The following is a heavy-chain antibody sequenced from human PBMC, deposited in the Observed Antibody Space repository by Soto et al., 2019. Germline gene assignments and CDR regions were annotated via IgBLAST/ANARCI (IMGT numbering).Heavy chain of an antibody. V-gene: IGHV1-69*13. CDR3: ARDLGVVVVAATRWGMDV. CDR1: GGTFSSYA. CDR2: IIPIFGTA. D-gene: IGHD2-15*01. J-gene: IGHJ6*02. Sequence: ASVKVSCKASGGTFSSYAISWVRQAPGQGLEWMGGIIPIFGTANYAQKFQGRVTITADESTSTAYMELSSLRSEDTAVYYCARDLGVVVVAATRWGMDVWGQGTTVTVSS.